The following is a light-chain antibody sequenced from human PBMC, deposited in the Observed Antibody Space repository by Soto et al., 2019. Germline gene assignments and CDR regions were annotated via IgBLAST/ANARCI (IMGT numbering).Light chain of an antibody. V-gene: IGLV1-51*02. CDR2: ENN. CDR3: GTWDSSLSAVV. CDR1: SSNIGNNY. J-gene: IGLJ2*01. Sequence: QSVLTQPPSVSAAPGQKVTISCSGSSSNIGNNYVSWYQQLPETAPKLLIYENNKRPSGIPDRFSGSKSGTSATLGITGLQTGDEADYYCGTWDSSLSAVVFGGGTKVTVL.